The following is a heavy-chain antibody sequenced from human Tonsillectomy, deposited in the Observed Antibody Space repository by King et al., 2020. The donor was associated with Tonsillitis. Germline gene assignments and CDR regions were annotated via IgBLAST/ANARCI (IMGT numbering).Heavy chain of an antibody. CDR3: ARDGKDGDLH. J-gene: IGHJ4*02. Sequence: VQLVESGGGWVQPGGSLRLSCVASGFTFNNFWMSWCRQSPGKGLGVVANIKEDGSKKYYVDSVKGRFTISRDNVRNSLDLQMNSLRVEDTAVYYCARDGKDGDLHWGQGTLVTVSS. CDR1: GFTFNNFW. CDR2: IKEDGSKK. D-gene: IGHD3-10*01. V-gene: IGHV3-7*01.